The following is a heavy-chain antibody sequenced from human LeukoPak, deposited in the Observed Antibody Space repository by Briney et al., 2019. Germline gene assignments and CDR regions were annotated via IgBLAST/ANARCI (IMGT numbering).Heavy chain of an antibody. CDR2: IWDDGNNK. Sequence: QPGGSLRLSCAASGFTFSSYEMNWVRQAPGKGLDWVALIWDDGNNKYYADSVKGRFTISRDNSKNTLYLQMNSLRADDTAVYYCARDNGEWRLNWSDHWGQGTLVTVSS. D-gene: IGHD2-8*01. CDR3: ARDNGEWRLNWSDH. CDR1: GFTFSSYE. V-gene: IGHV3-33*08. J-gene: IGHJ5*02.